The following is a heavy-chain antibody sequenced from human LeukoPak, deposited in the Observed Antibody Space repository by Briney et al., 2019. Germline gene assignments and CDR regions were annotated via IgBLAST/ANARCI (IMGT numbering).Heavy chain of an antibody. Sequence: ASVKVSCKASGYTFTSYGINWVRRAPGQGLEWMGWISAYNGNTNYAQKLQGRVTMTTDTSTSTAYMELRSLRSDDTAVYYCARDRRTSYYYDSSGYYYILGAFDIWGQGTMVTVSS. CDR3: ARDRRTSYYYDSSGYYYILGAFDI. CDR1: GYTFTSYG. D-gene: IGHD3-22*01. CDR2: ISAYNGNT. V-gene: IGHV1-18*01. J-gene: IGHJ3*02.